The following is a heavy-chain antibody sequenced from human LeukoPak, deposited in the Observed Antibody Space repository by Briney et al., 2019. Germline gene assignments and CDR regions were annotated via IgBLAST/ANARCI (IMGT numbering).Heavy chain of an antibody. Sequence: GASVRVSCKASGYTFTSYDINWVRQATGQGLEWMGWMNPNSGDTDYAQKFQGRVTMTWNTPLNTAYMELSSLRSEDTAIYYCARTAVTFRGVIVVYYFDYWGQGTLVTVSS. CDR3: ARTAVTFRGVIVVYYFDY. D-gene: IGHD3-16*02. J-gene: IGHJ4*02. CDR2: MNPNSGDT. CDR1: GYTFTSYD. V-gene: IGHV1-8*01.